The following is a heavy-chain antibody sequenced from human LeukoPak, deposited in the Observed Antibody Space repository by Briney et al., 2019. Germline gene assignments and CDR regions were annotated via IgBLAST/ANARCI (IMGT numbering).Heavy chain of an antibody. CDR2: ISGSGGST. Sequence: PGGSLRLSCAASGFTFSSYAMSWVRQAPGKGLEWVSAISGSGGSTYYADSVKGRLTISRDNSKNTLYLQMNSLRAEDTAVYYCAKPVGVTNDAFDIWGQGTMVTVSS. CDR3: AKPVGVTNDAFDI. J-gene: IGHJ3*02. D-gene: IGHD3-10*01. V-gene: IGHV3-23*01. CDR1: GFTFSSYA.